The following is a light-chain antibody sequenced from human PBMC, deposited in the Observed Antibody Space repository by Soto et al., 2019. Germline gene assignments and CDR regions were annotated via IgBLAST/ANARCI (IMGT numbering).Light chain of an antibody. V-gene: IGKV3D-20*02. Sequence: EIVMTQSPGTLSLSPGEAATLSCRASQSVSGSYLAWYQQKPGQAPRLVIYDASTRATGIPDRFRGSGSGTDFTLTISRLEPEDFAVYYCQQRSDWPLTFGGGTKVDIK. CDR3: QQRSDWPLT. CDR2: DAS. J-gene: IGKJ4*01. CDR1: QSVSGSY.